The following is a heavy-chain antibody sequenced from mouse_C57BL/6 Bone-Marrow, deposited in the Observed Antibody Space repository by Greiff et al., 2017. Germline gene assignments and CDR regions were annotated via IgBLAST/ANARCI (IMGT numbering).Heavy chain of an antibody. V-gene: IGHV1-5*01. Sequence: VQLKQSGTVLARPGASVKMSCKTSGYTFTSYWMHWVKQRPGQGLEWIGAIYPGNSDTSYNQKFKGKAKLTAVTSASTAYMELSSLTNEYSAVYYCTRGAYDGYYWYFDVWGTGTTVTVSS. CDR1: GYTFTSYW. CDR2: IYPGNSDT. D-gene: IGHD2-3*01. CDR3: TRGAYDGYYWYFDV. J-gene: IGHJ1*03.